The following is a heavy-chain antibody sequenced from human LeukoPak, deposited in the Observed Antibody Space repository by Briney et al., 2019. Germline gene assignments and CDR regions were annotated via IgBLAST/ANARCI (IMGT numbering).Heavy chain of an antibody. CDR2: INHSGST. V-gene: IGHV4-34*01. D-gene: IGHD3-16*02. Sequence: PSETLSLTCAVYGGSFSGYYWSWIRQPPGKGLEWIGEINHSGSTNYNPSLKSRVTISADTSKNQFSLKLSSVTAADTAVYYCARGGYDYVWGSYRYEWFDPWGQGTLVTVSS. CDR1: GGSFSGYY. CDR3: ARGGYDYVWGSYRYEWFDP. J-gene: IGHJ5*02.